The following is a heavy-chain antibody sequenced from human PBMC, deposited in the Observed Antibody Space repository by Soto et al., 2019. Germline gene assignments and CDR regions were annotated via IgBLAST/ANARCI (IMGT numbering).Heavy chain of an antibody. D-gene: IGHD1-1*01. CDR3: ARGARYGNWFDP. CDR2: MNPNSGNT. V-gene: IGHV1-8*01. CDR1: GYTFTSYD. Sequence: ASVKVSCKASGYTFTSYDINWVRQATGQGLEWMGWMNPNSGNTGYAQKFQGRVTMTRNTSISTAYMELSSLRSEDTAVYYCARGARYGNWFDPWGQGTLVTVSS. J-gene: IGHJ5*02.